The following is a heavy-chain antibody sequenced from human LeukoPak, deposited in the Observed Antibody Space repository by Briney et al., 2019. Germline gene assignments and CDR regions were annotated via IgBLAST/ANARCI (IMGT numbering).Heavy chain of an antibody. V-gene: IGHV1-58*02. D-gene: IGHD2-15*01. CDR1: GFTFTSSA. J-gene: IGHJ4*02. CDR3: AAGWVCSGGSCYYYFDY. Sequence: ASAKVSCKASGFTFTSSAMQWVRQARGPRVEWIGWIDLGSGNTNYAQKFQERVTITRDMSTSTAYMELSSLRSEDTAVYYCAAGWVCSGGSCYYYFDYWGQGTLVTVSS. CDR2: IDLGSGNT.